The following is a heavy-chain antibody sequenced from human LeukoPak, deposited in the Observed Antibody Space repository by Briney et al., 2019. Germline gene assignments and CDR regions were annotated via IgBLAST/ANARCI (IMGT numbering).Heavy chain of an antibody. D-gene: IGHD3-22*01. CDR3: ARGRIVVVTGYYFDY. CDR2: INHSGST. V-gene: IGHV4-39*07. J-gene: IGHJ4*02. CDR1: GGSISSSSYY. Sequence: PSETLSLTCTVSGGSISSSSYYWGWIRQPPGKGLEWIGEINHSGSTNYNPSLKSRVTISVDTSKNQFSLKLSSVTAADTAVYYCARGRIVVVTGYYFDYWGQGTLVTVSS.